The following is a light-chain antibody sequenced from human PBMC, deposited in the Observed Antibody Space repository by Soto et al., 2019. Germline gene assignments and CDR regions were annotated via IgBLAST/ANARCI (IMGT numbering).Light chain of an antibody. V-gene: IGKV3-20*01. CDR1: QTISRRH. Sequence: EIVLTQSPGTLSLSPGERATLSCRTSQTISRRHVGWYQQRPGQAPRLLIYGASSRATGIPDRFSGSGSGTDVTLTISRLEPEDFAVYYCQQYKISRKFGQGTKV. CDR2: GAS. J-gene: IGKJ1*01. CDR3: QQYKISRK.